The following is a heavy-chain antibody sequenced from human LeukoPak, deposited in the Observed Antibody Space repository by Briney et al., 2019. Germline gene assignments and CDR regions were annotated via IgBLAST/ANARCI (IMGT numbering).Heavy chain of an antibody. CDR3: AKQMVERPHYYYMDV. Sequence: GGPLRLFCAPSGFLFSSFGVHWVRQAPGKAVEGVAFIQDDESNKFYADSVKGRFTISRDNSKNTLFLQMNSLRPEDTALYYCAKQMVERPHYYYMDVWGKGTTVTVSS. D-gene: IGHD2-15*01. CDR1: GFLFSSFG. J-gene: IGHJ6*03. V-gene: IGHV3-30*02. CDR2: IQDDESNK.